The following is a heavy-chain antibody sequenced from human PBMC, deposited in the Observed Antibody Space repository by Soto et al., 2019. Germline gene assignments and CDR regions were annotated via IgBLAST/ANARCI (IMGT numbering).Heavy chain of an antibody. D-gene: IGHD2-2*01. V-gene: IGHV4-4*02. J-gene: IGHJ5*02. CDR3: AKVWSCSSTSCYWFET. Sequence: QVQLQESGPGLVKPSGTLSLTCAVSSDSISSSNWWSWVRQSPGKGLEWIGEINHSGSTNYNPSLKSRVTISVDKSKNQFSLKLSSVTAADTAVYYCAKVWSCSSTSCYWFETWGRGTLVTVSS. CDR2: INHSGST. CDR1: SDSISSSNW.